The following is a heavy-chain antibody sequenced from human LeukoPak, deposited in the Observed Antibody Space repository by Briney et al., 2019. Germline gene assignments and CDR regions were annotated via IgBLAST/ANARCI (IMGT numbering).Heavy chain of an antibody. D-gene: IGHD3-22*01. Sequence: SETLSLTCTVSGASISSYYWSWIRQPPGKGLEWIGDIYYSGSIKYNPPLKSRVTTSVDTSKNQFSLKLSSVTAADTAIYYCARENPSGYYNRPIDYWGQGTLVTVSS. CDR1: GASISSYY. CDR3: ARENPSGYYNRPIDY. CDR2: IYYSGSI. J-gene: IGHJ4*02. V-gene: IGHV4-59*01.